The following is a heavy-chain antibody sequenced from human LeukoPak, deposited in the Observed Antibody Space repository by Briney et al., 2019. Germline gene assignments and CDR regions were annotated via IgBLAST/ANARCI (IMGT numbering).Heavy chain of an antibody. D-gene: IGHD2-2*02. CDR2: IYYSGGT. J-gene: IGHJ4*02. CDR1: GGSISSHY. CDR3: ARLYCSSTSCYKGLDY. Sequence: SETLSLTCTVSGGSISSHYWSWIRQPPGKGLEWIGYIYYSGGTNYNPSLKSRVTISVDTSKNQFSLKLSSVTAADTAVYYCARLYCSSTSCYKGLDYWGQGTLVTVSS. V-gene: IGHV4-59*11.